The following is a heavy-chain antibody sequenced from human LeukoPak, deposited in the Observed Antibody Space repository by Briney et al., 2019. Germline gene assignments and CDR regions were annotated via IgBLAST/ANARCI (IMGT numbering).Heavy chain of an antibody. CDR3: ARDRLLRNHDFSNDY. CDR2: VLATTGAT. V-gene: IGHV4-4*07. Sequence: SETLSLTCTVSGASIDDYWTWIRQSAGEGLEWIGRVLATTGATTYNPSFRGRVTKAAETSKNQFSLKLTSVTAADTAVYYCARDRLLRNHDFSNDYWGQGTLVTVSS. D-gene: IGHD3-3*01. CDR1: GASIDDY. J-gene: IGHJ4*02.